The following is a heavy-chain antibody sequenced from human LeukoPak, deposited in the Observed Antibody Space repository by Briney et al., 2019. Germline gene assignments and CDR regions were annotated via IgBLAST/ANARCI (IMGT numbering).Heavy chain of an antibody. CDR1: GYSFSTYW. J-gene: IGHJ4*02. CDR3: ARLKGGLVKLRECYFDY. Sequence: GASLKISCKASGYSFSTYWIAWVRQMPGKGLELMGIMYPDDSDTRYSPSFQGQVTISADKSINTAYLQWNSLQASDTAIYYCARLKGGLVKLRECYFDYWGQGTLVTV. D-gene: IGHD4-17*01. V-gene: IGHV5-51*01. CDR2: MYPDDSDT.